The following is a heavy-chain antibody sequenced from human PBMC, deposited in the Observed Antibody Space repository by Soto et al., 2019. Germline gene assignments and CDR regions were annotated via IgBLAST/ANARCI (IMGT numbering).Heavy chain of an antibody. Sequence: EVQLVESGGGLEKPGGSLRLSCEGSGFSLSGAWMNWVRQAPGKGLEWVGRIKSKTDGGTIDYAAPVKGRFTISRDDSENTLYLQMNSLKTEDTAVYYCTTSGGSTWPPYWGQGTLVTVSS. CDR2: IKSKTDGGTI. CDR3: TTSGGSTWPPY. CDR1: GFSLSGAW. V-gene: IGHV3-15*07. D-gene: IGHD2-15*01. J-gene: IGHJ4*02.